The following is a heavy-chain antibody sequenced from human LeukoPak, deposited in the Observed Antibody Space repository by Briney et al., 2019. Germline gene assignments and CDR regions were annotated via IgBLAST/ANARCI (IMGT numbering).Heavy chain of an antibody. J-gene: IGHJ5*02. Sequence: WASVKVSCKASGGTFSSHAVSWVRQAPGQGLEWMGGIIPIFGTANYAQKFQGRVTITTDESTSTAYMELSSLRSDDTAVYYCARGTVTDNWFDPWGQGTLVTVSS. CDR3: ARGTVTDNWFDP. V-gene: IGHV1-69*05. CDR1: GGTFSSHA. D-gene: IGHD4-11*01. CDR2: IIPIFGTA.